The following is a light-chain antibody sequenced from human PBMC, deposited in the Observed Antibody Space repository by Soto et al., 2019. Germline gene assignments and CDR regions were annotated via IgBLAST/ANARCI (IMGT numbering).Light chain of an antibody. J-gene: IGKJ1*01. Sequence: EIVMTQSPATLSVSPGERATLSCRASQSVSSNLAWYQQKPGQAPRLLIYGASTRATGIPARFSGSWSGTEFTLTISSRQSEDFAVYYCQQYNNWPRTFGQGTKVEIK. CDR3: QQYNNWPRT. CDR2: GAS. CDR1: QSVSSN. V-gene: IGKV3-15*01.